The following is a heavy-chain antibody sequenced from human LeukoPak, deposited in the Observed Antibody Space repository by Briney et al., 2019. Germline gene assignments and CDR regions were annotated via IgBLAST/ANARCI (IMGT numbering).Heavy chain of an antibody. D-gene: IGHD3-9*01. CDR2: IYYSGST. CDR1: GGSISSYY. J-gene: IGHJ6*02. Sequence: SETLSLTCTVSGGSISSYYWSWIRQPPGKGLEWIGYIYYSGSTNYNPSLKSRVTISVDTSKNQFSLKLSSVTAADTAVYYCARVSEIPFDWLGYGMDVWGQGTTVTVSS. V-gene: IGHV4-59*01. CDR3: ARVSEIPFDWLGYGMDV.